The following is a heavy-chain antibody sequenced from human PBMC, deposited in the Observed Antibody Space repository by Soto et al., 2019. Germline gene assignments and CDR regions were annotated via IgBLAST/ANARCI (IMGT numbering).Heavy chain of an antibody. CDR1: GGTFSSYA. V-gene: IGHV1-18*01. J-gene: IGHJ5*02. Sequence: EASVKVSCKASGGTFSSYAISWVRQAPGQGLEWMGWISAYNGNTNYAQKLQGRVTMTTDTSTSTAYMELRSLRSDDTAVYYCARDVHDILTGSPTRFDPWGQGTLVTVSS. D-gene: IGHD3-9*01. CDR3: ARDVHDILTGSPTRFDP. CDR2: ISAYNGNT.